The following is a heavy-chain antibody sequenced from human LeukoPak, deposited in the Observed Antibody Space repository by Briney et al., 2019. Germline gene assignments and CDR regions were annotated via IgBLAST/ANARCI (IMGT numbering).Heavy chain of an antibody. CDR1: GYSFTNYW. CDR3: ARGVFQELRYLDWFIDY. J-gene: IGHJ4*02. Sequence: GESLKISCKGSGYSFTNYWIGWVRQMPEKGLEWVGIIYPDDSDTRYSPSFQGQVTISADKSINTAYLQWSSLKASDTAIYYCARGVFQELRYLDWFIDYWGREPWSPSPQ. D-gene: IGHD3-9*01. V-gene: IGHV5-51*01. CDR2: IYPDDSDT.